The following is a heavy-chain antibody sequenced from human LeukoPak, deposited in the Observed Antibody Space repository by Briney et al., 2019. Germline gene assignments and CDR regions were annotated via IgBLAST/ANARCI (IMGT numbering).Heavy chain of an antibody. D-gene: IGHD2-2*01. CDR1: GGSFSGYY. CDR2: INHSGST. J-gene: IGHJ4*02. CDR3: ARGAPRYCSSTSCCGGDY. Sequence: SETLSLTCAVYGGSFSGYYWSWIRQPPGKGLEWIGEINHSGSTNYNPSLKSRVTISVDTSKNQFSLKLSSVTAADTAVYYCARGAPRYCSSTSCCGGDYWGQGTLVTVSS. V-gene: IGHV4-34*01.